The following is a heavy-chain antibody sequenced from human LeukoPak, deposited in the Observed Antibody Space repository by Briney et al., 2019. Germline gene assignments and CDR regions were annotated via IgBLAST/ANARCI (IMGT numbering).Heavy chain of an antibody. J-gene: IGHJ4*02. Sequence: GGSLRLSCAASGFTFPNSAMSWVRQAPGKGLAWVSTISDSGVSTYYADSLKGRFTISRDNSKNTLYLQMTSLRAEDTALYYCAKLSEPDWGQGTLVTVSS. CDR2: ISDSGVST. CDR3: AKLSEPD. V-gene: IGHV3-23*01. CDR1: GFTFPNSA.